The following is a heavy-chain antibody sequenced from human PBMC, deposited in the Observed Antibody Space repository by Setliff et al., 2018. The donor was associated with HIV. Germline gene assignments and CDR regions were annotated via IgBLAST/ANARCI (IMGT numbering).Heavy chain of an antibody. J-gene: IGHJ4*02. D-gene: IGHD3-10*01. CDR2: IYHTGIT. CDR3: ARLSGGMVPNY. CDR1: GGSITRTPYY. Sequence: ETLSLTCTVSGGSITRTPYYWGWIRQPPGKGLEWIGSIYHTGITYDNPSLKSRVTISVDTSKNQISLRLSSVTAADTAVYYCARLSGGMVPNYWGQGTLVTVS. V-gene: IGHV4-39*01.